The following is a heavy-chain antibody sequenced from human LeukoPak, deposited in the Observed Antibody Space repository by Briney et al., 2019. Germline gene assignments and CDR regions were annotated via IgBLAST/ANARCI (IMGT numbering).Heavy chain of an antibody. CDR1: GGSFSGYY. D-gene: IGHD3-10*01. CDR2: INHSGST. J-gene: IGHJ5*02. CDR3: AREYVLLWFGESRPKVNWFDP. V-gene: IGHV4-34*01. Sequence: SETLSLTCAVYGGSFSGYYWSWIRQPPGKGLEWIGEINHSGSTNYNPSLKSRVTISVDTSKNQFSLKLSSVTAADTAVYYCAREYVLLWFGESRPKVNWFDPWGQGTLVTVSS.